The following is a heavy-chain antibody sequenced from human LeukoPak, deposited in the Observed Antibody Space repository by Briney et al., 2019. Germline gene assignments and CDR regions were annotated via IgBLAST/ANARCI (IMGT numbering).Heavy chain of an antibody. CDR1: GFTFSSYA. CDR3: ARERYGGYDYYADY. CDR2: ISYDGSNK. V-gene: IGHV3-30*04. Sequence: PGRSLRLSCAASGFTFSSYAMHWVRQAPGKGLEWVAVISYDGSNKYYADSVKGRFTISRDNSKNTLYLQMNSLRAEDTAVYYCARERYGGYDYYADYWGQGTLVTVSS. D-gene: IGHD5-12*01. J-gene: IGHJ4*02.